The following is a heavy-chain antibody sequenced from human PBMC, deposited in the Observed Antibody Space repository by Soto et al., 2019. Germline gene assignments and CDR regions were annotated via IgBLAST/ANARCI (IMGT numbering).Heavy chain of an antibody. CDR2: ISGSGGST. J-gene: IGHJ4*02. D-gene: IGHD1-26*01. Sequence: EVQLLESGGDLVQPGGYLRLSCAASGFTFSSYAMRWVRQAPVKGLEWVSAISGSGGSTYYADSVKGRFTISRDNSKNTLYLQMNSLRAEDTAVYYCARRGSGSYYDYWGQGTLVTVSS. CDR3: ARRGSGSYYDY. V-gene: IGHV3-23*01. CDR1: GFTFSSYA.